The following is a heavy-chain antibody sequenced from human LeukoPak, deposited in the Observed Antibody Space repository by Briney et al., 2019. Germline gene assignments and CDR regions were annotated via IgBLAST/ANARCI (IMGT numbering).Heavy chain of an antibody. CDR2: INHSGST. J-gene: IGHJ6*03. CDR1: GGSFSGYY. D-gene: IGHD2-15*01. Sequence: TLSLTCAVYGGSFSGYYWSWIRQPPGKGLEWIGEINHSGSTNYNPSLKSRVTISVDTSKNQFSLKLSSVTAADTAVYYCARQSVGCSGGSCYSYYYYYYMDVWGKGTTVTISS. V-gene: IGHV4-34*01. CDR3: ARQSVGCSGGSCYSYYYYYYMDV.